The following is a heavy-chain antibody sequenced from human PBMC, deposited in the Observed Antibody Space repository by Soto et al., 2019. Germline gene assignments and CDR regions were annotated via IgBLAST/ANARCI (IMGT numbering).Heavy chain of an antibody. D-gene: IGHD6-13*01. Sequence: QVQLVQSGAEVKKPGASVKVSCKASGYTFTSYDINWVRQATGQGLEWMGWMNPNSANSGYAQKFQGRVTMSRNTSISTAYMELSSLRPEDTAVYYCARGPGSWYYYYMDVWGKGTTVTVSS. V-gene: IGHV1-8*01. CDR3: ARGPGSWYYYYMDV. J-gene: IGHJ6*03. CDR1: GYTFTSYD. CDR2: MNPNSANS.